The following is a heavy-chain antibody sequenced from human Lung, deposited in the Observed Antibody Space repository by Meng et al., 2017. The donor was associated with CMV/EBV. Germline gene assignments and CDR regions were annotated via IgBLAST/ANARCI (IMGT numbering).Heavy chain of an antibody. J-gene: IGHJ4*02. CDR3: ARTQWHVGYFDN. V-gene: IGHV4-39*07. D-gene: IGHD6-19*01. CDR1: LGSISSGSYY. Sequence: SETLSLXCTLSLGSISSGSYYWGWLRQPPGKGLEWIGSIHYTGSTNYNPSLKTRVSISEDTSKNEFSLTLTSVTAADTAVYYRARTQWHVGYFDNWGQGTLVTVSS. CDR2: IHYTGST.